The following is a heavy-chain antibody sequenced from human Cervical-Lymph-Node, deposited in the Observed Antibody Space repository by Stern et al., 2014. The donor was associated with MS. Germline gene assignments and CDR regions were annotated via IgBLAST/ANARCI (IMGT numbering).Heavy chain of an antibody. CDR2: FDPEDGET. CDR3: ATGNYFGSGTYSLYYFDY. J-gene: IGHJ4*02. V-gene: IGHV1-24*01. Sequence: QVQLVQSGAEVKKPGASVKVSCKVSGYTLTELSVHWVRQAPGKGLECMRGFDPEDGETIYAQNFQGRVTMTEDTSTDTAYMELSSLTSEDTAVYYCATGNYFGSGTYSLYYFDYWGQGTLVTVSS. D-gene: IGHD3-10*01. CDR1: GYTLTELS.